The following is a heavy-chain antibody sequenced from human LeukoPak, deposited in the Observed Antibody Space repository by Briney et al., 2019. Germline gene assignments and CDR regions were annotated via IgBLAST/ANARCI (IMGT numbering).Heavy chain of an antibody. V-gene: IGHV4-59*12. CDR3: ARGRGYDFWSGYYTSRGFDY. Sequence: SETLSLTCTVSGGSIGNYYWSWIRQPPGKGLEWIGYIYYSGSTNYNPSLKSRVTISVDTSKNQFSLKLSSVTAADTAVYYCARGRGYDFWSGYYTSRGFDYWGQGTLVTVSS. CDR2: IYYSGST. J-gene: IGHJ4*02. CDR1: GGSIGNYY. D-gene: IGHD3-3*01.